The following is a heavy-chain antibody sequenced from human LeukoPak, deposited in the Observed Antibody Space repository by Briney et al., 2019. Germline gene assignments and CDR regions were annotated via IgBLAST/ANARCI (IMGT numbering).Heavy chain of an antibody. V-gene: IGHV3-33*06. D-gene: IGHD7-27*01. CDR2: IWYDGSKT. CDR3: AKDWGLSSSYYFDS. Sequence: GRSLRLSCAASGFSFRSFGMHWVSQAPGKGPEWLALIWYDGSKTFYADSAKGRFTISRDNSKNTLHLLMTRLRAEDTAIYYCAKDWGLSSSYYFDSWGQGTQVAVSS. CDR1: GFSFRSFG. J-gene: IGHJ4*02.